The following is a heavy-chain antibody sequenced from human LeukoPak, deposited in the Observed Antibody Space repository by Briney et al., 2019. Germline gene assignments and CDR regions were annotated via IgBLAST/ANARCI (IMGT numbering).Heavy chain of an antibody. CDR1: GITFRSYA. J-gene: IGHJ5*02. CDR3: AKGARGDTVTSIVGLNWFDP. V-gene: IGHV3-30*18. CDR2: ISYDGSDK. Sequence: GGSLRLSCAASGITFRSYAMHWVRQAPGKGLEWVAVISYDGSDKYYADSVKGRFSISRDNSKNTLYLQMNGLRADDAAVYYCAKGARGDTVTSIVGLNWFDPWGQGTLVSVSS. D-gene: IGHD4-17*01.